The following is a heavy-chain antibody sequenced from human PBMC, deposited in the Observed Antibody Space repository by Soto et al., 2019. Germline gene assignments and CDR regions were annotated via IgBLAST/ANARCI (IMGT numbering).Heavy chain of an antibody. Sequence: PGGSLRLSCAASGFTLSSYAMSWVRQTQEKGLEWVSSISSTSSYTHYSDSVKRRFTISRDNANNSLFLQMNSLRAEDTATYYCARDLALAGDYWGQGVLVTVSS. V-gene: IGHV3-21*04. CDR1: GFTLSSYA. J-gene: IGHJ4*02. CDR3: ARDLALAGDY. D-gene: IGHD6-19*01. CDR2: ISSTSSYT.